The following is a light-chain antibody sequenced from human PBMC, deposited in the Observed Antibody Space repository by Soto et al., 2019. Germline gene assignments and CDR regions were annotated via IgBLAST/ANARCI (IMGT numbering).Light chain of an antibody. V-gene: IGLV2-14*03. CDR3: SSYTTSNTRQIV. CDR1: SSDVGGYNY. CDR2: DVS. Sequence: LTKRRVVTGFTSEGLNIFNKKTSSDVGGYNYVSWYQHHPGKAPKLIIYDVSNRPSGVSNPFSGSKSGNAASLTISGLQPEDEADYYCSSYTTSNTRQIVFGTGTKVTVL. J-gene: IGLJ1*01.